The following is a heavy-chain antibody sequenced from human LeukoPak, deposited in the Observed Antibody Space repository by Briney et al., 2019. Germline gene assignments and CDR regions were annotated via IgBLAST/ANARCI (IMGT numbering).Heavy chain of an antibody. CDR3: ASGSVSPDYYDSSGYYPLLGY. CDR1: GGSFSGYY. V-gene: IGHV4-34*01. CDR2: INRSGST. Sequence: PSETLSLTCAVYGGSFSGYYWSWIRQPPGKGREWIGEINRSGSTNYNPSLKSRVTISVDTSKNQFSLKLSSVTAADTAVYYCASGSVSPDYYDSSGYYPLLGYWGQGTLVTVSS. J-gene: IGHJ4*02. D-gene: IGHD3-22*01.